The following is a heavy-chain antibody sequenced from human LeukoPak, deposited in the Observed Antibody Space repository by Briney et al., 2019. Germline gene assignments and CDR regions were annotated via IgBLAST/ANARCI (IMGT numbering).Heavy chain of an antibody. V-gene: IGHV4-34*01. D-gene: IGHD3-22*01. CDR1: GGSFINYY. CDR3: PRGPPRDFGTSGFYYNY. CDR2: INHSGST. Sequence: SAPLSFTSSIYGGSFINYYWSWSRPPPGKGGEWSGGINHSGSTNYHPSLTSRVTMSVHTSKNQFSLKLSSVTAADTAVYYCPRGPPRDFGTSGFYYNYWGQGTRVTVSS. J-gene: IGHJ4*02.